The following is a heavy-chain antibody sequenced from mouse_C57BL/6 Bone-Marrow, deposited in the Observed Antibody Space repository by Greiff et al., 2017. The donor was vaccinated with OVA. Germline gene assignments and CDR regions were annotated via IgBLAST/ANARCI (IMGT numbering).Heavy chain of an antibody. V-gene: IGHV1-15*01. J-gene: IGHJ3*01. CDR3: TRWRSNFAWFAY. Sequence: QVQLKQSGAELVRPGASVTLSCKASGYTFTDYEMHWVKQTPVHGLEWIGAIDPETGGTAYNQKFKGKAILTADKSSSTAYMELRSLTSEDSAVYYCTRWRSNFAWFAYWGQGTLVTVSA. D-gene: IGHD2-5*01. CDR1: GYTFTDYE. CDR2: IDPETGGT.